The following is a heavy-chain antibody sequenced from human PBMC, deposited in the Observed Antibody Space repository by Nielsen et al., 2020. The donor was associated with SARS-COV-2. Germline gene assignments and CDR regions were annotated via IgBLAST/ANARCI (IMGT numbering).Heavy chain of an antibody. CDR2: INSDGSST. CDR1: AFTFSTYW. D-gene: IGHD3-16*01. CDR3: VRGLQVPNGLVHR. V-gene: IGHV3-74*01. Sequence: GESLKISCAASAFTFSTYWMHWVRQAPGKGLVWVSRINSDGSSTSYADSVKGRFTISRDNAKNTLYLQMNSLRAEDTAVYYCVRGLQVPNGLVHRWGQGTLVTVSS. J-gene: IGHJ4*02.